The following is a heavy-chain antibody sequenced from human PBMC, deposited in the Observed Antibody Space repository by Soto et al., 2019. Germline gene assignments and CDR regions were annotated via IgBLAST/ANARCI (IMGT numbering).Heavy chain of an antibody. J-gene: IGHJ6*02. V-gene: IGHV3-33*01. CDR2: IWYDGSNK. Sequence: QVQLVESGGGVVQPGRSLRLSCAASGFTFSTYGMHWVRQAPGKGLEWVAVIWYDGSNKYYADSVKGRFTISRDNSKNSXYLQMNSLRAEDTAVYYWASEYCSGGTCYYYGMDVWGQGTTVTVSS. CDR3: ASEYCSGGTCYYYGMDV. CDR1: GFTFSTYG. D-gene: IGHD2-15*01.